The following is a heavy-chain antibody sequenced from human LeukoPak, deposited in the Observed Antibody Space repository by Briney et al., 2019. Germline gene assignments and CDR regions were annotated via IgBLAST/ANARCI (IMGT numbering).Heavy chain of an antibody. CDR3: AKTASSSWGYFDY. D-gene: IGHD6-13*01. CDR2: ISYDASNK. CDR1: GFTFTSYA. V-gene: IGHV3-30*04. J-gene: IGHJ4*02. Sequence: GGSLRHSCTASGFTFTSYAMHWVRQAPGKGLEWVAVISYDASNKYYADSVKGRFTISRDNSKNTLYLQMNSLRAEDTAVYYCAKTASSSWGYFDYWGQGTLVTVSS.